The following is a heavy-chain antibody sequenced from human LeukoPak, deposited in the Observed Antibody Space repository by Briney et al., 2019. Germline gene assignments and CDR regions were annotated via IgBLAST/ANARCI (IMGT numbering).Heavy chain of an antibody. J-gene: IGHJ4*02. V-gene: IGHV3-23*01. CDR2: ISGSGGST. CDR3: ALTSNYYDSSGYDY. Sequence: GGSLRLSCAASGFTFRNYAMSWVRQAPGKGLEWVSAISGSGGSTYYADSVKGRFPISRDNSKNTLYLQMNSLRAEDTAVYYCALTSNYYDSSGYDYWGQGTLVTVSS. D-gene: IGHD3-22*01. CDR1: GFTFRNYA.